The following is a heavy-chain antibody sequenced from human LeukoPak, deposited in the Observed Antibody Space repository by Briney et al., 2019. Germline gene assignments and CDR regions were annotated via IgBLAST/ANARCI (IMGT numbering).Heavy chain of an antibody. CDR1: GFTFSSYA. V-gene: IGHV3-23*01. CDR2: ISGSGGST. Sequence: PGRSLRLSCAASGFTFSSYAMSWVRQAPGKGLEWVSAISGSGGSTYYADSVKGRFTISRDNSKNTLYLQMNSLRAEDTAVYYCAKDPEYYYYGMDVWGQGTTVTVSS. CDR3: AKDPEYYYYGMDV. J-gene: IGHJ6*02.